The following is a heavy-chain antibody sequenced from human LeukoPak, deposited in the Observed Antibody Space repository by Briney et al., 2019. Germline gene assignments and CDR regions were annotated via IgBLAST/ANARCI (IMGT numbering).Heavy chain of an antibody. V-gene: IGHV3-21*01. CDR1: GFTFSSYS. Sequence: GGSLRLSCAASGFTFSSYSMNWVRQAPGKGLEWVSSISSSSSYIYYADSVKGRSTISRDNAKNSLYLQMNSLRAEDTAVYYCARRGGYSYGGGGGYWGQGTLVTVSS. CDR3: ARRGGYSYGGGGGY. D-gene: IGHD5-18*01. J-gene: IGHJ4*02. CDR2: ISSSSSYI.